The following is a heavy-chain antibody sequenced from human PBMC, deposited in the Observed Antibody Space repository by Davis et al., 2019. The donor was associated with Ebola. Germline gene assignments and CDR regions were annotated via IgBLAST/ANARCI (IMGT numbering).Heavy chain of an antibody. D-gene: IGHD1-14*01. CDR3: AKKIPGNNPFDS. V-gene: IGHV3-23*01. J-gene: IGHJ4*02. CDR2: MSTSGSKT. Sequence: GGSLRLSCAVSGFTLRSYVVSWVRQAPGAGLELVSSMSTSGSKTDYGDSVKGRFTMSRDNSMNTSYLQMNSLRAEDTAVYYCAKKIPGNNPFDSWGQGTLVTVSS. CDR1: GFTLRSYV.